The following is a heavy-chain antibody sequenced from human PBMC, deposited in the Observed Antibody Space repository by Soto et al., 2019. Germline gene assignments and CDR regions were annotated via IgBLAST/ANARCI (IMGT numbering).Heavy chain of an antibody. CDR3: ARVITVGGVIAEAFDI. CDR1: GFTFSSYS. J-gene: IGHJ3*02. V-gene: IGHV3-48*02. D-gene: IGHD3-16*02. CDR2: ISSSSSTI. Sequence: GGSLRLSCAASGFTFSSYSMNWVRQAPGKGLEWVSYISSSSSTIYYADSVKGRFTISRDNAKNSLYLQMNSLRDEDTAMDYCARVITVGGVIAEAFDIWGQGTMVTVSS.